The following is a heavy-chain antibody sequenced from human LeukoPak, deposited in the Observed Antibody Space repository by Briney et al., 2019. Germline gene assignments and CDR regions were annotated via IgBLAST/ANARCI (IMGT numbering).Heavy chain of an antibody. J-gene: IGHJ4*02. CDR1: GFTFSSYG. Sequence: PGRSLRLSCAASGFTFSSYGMHWVRQAQGKGLEWVAVIWYDGSNKYYADSVKGRFTISRDNSKNTLYLQMNSLRDEDTAVYYCARASTYCSSTTCYFDYWGQGTLVSVSS. V-gene: IGHV3-33*01. D-gene: IGHD2-2*01. CDR2: IWYDGSNK. CDR3: ARASTYCSSTTCYFDY.